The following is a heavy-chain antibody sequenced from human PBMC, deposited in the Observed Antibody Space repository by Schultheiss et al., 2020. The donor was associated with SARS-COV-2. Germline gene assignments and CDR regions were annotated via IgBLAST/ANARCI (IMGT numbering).Heavy chain of an antibody. CDR1: GGSFSGYY. CDR3: ARDVLVSHYYGMDV. D-gene: IGHD3-3*01. CDR2: INHSGST. V-gene: IGHV4-34*01. J-gene: IGHJ6*02. Sequence: SETLSLTCAVYGGSFSGYYWSWIRQPPGKGLEWIGEINHSGSTNYNPSLKSRVTISVDTSKNQFSLKLSSVTAADTAVYYCARDVLVSHYYGMDVWGQGTTVTVSS.